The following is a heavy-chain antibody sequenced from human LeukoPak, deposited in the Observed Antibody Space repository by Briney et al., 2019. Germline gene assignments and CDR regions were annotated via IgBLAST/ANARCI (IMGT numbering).Heavy chain of an antibody. V-gene: IGHV4-61*08. Sequence: SETQSLTCTVSNDSISSGDYYWSWIRQPPGKGLEWIGYIYYSGSTNYNPSLKSRVTISVDTSKNQFSLKLSSVTAADTAVYYCARVDGNDYSNYVPDYWGQGTLVTVSS. CDR3: ARVDGNDYSNYVPDY. J-gene: IGHJ4*02. CDR1: NDSISSGDYY. D-gene: IGHD4-11*01. CDR2: IYYSGST.